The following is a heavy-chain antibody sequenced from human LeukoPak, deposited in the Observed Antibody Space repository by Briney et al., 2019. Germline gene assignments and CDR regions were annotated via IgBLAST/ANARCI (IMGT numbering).Heavy chain of an antibody. J-gene: IGHJ5*02. V-gene: IGHV3-23*01. CDR1: AFTFNTFDNFA. CDR2: ISESGAST. Sequence: GSLRLSCSVSAFTFNTFDNFAMNWVRQAPGKGLEWVAAISESGASTYYAASVKGRFTISRDNSKNTLYLQMNSLRAEDTAVYFCAKGDKMLTWRRTYNRFDPWGQGTLVTVSS. CDR3: AKGDKMLTWRRTYNRFDP. D-gene: IGHD3-16*01.